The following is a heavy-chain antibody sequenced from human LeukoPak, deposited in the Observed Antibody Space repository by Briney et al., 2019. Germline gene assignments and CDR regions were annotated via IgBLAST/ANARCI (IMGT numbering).Heavy chain of an antibody. CDR1: GFTFSNSA. D-gene: IGHD1-26*01. CDR2: IVVGSGNT. CDR3: AADIVGAQLH. V-gene: IGHV1-58*01. Sequence: GTSVRVSCKASGFTFSNSAVQWVRQARGQRLEWIGWIVVGSGNTNYAQKFQGRVTIARDVSTSTAYMELSSLRSEDTAVYYCAADIVGAQLHWGQGTVVTVSS. J-gene: IGHJ4*02.